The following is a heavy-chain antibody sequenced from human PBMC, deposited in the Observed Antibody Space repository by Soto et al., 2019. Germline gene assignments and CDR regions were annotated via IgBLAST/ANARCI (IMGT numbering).Heavy chain of an antibody. CDR1: GGSFSGYY. J-gene: IGHJ6*02. V-gene: IGHV4-34*01. CDR2: INHSGST. CDR3: ARGQRCSSTSCYTWAYYYYGMDV. Sequence: PSETLSLTCAVYGGSFSGYYWSWIRQPPGKGLEWIGEINHSGSTNYNPSLKSRVTISVDTSKNQFSLKLSSVTAADTAVYYCARGQRCSSTSCYTWAYYYYGMDVWGQGTTVTSP. D-gene: IGHD2-2*02.